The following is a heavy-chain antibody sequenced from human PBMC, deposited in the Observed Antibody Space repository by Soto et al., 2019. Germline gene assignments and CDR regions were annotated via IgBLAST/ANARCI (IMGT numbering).Heavy chain of an antibody. Sequence: SGGSLRLSCAASGFTFSSYWMSWVRQAPGKGLEWVANVKGDGRVTYYVDSVKGRFTISRDTAKNSLYLQMNSLRAEDTAVYYCATSAAAPGNNWGQGTLVTVSS. CDR2: VKGDGRVT. D-gene: IGHD6-13*01. CDR1: GFTFSSYW. CDR3: ATSAAAPGNN. V-gene: IGHV3-7*01. J-gene: IGHJ4*02.